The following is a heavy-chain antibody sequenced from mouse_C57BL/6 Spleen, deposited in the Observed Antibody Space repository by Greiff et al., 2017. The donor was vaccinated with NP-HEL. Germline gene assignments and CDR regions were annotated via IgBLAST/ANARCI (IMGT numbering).Heavy chain of an antibody. V-gene: IGHV1-64*01. CDR3: ARSAYGNYFDY. Sequence: QVQLQQPGAELVKPGASVKLSCKASGYTFTSYWMHWVTQRPGQGLEWIGMIHPNSGSTNYNEKFKSKATLTVDKSSSTAYMQLSSLTSEDSAVYYCARSAYGNYFDYWGQGTTLTVSS. CDR1: GYTFTSYW. CDR2: IHPNSGST. J-gene: IGHJ2*01. D-gene: IGHD2-1*01.